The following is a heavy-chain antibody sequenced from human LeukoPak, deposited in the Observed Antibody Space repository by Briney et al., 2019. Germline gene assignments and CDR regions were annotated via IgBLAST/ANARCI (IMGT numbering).Heavy chain of an antibody. D-gene: IGHD5-24*01. V-gene: IGHV4-59*01. CDR1: GGSISSYY. CDR3: ARGDGYNWRYFDY. J-gene: IGHJ4*02. CDR2: IYYSGST. Sequence: SETLSLTCTVSGGSISSYYWSWIRQPPGKGLEWIGYIYYSGSTNYNPSLKSRVTISADTSKNQFSLKLSSVTAADTAVYYCARGDGYNWRYFDYWGQGTLVTVSS.